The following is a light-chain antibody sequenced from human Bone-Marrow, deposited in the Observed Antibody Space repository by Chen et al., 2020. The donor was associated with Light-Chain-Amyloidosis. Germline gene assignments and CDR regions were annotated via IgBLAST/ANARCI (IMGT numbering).Light chain of an antibody. J-gene: IGLJ2*01. CDR1: DLPTKY. CDR3: QSADSSGTYEGI. CDR2: RDT. V-gene: IGLV3-25*03. Sequence: SYELTQPPSVSVSPGQTARITCSGDDLPTKYAYWYQQKPGQAPVLVIHRDTERPSGISERFSGLSPGTTAPLTISGGQAEDEADYHCQSADSSGTYEGIFGGGTKLTVL.